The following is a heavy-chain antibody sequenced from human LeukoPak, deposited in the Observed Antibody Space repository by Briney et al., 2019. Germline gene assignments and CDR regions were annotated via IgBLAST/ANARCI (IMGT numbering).Heavy chain of an antibody. D-gene: IGHD4-11*01. CDR3: AAMTSVTTGDY. CDR1: GFTFSSYG. Sequence: GGSLRLSCAASGFTFSSYGMHWVRQAPGKGLEWVAVISYDGSNKYYADSVKGRFTISRDNSKNTLYLQMNSLRAEDTAVYYCAAMTSVTTGDYWGQGTLVTVSS. J-gene: IGHJ4*02. V-gene: IGHV3-30*03. CDR2: ISYDGSNK.